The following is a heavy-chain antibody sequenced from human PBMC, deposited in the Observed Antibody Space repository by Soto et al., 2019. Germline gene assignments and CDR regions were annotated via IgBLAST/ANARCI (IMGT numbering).Heavy chain of an antibody. CDR2: IYHSGST. CDR3: ARGTDWSGMDV. V-gene: IGHV4-38-2*01. D-gene: IGHD3-9*01. Sequence: SETLSLTCAVSGYSISSGYYWGWIRQPPGKGLEWIGSIYHSGSTNYNPSLKSRVTISVDTSRNQFSLNLSSVTAADTAVYYCARGTDWSGMDVWGQGTTVTVSS. CDR1: GYSISSGYY. J-gene: IGHJ6*02.